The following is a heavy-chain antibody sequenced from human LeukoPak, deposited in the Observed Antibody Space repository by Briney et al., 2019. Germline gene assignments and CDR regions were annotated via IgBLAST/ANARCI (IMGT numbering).Heavy chain of an antibody. J-gene: IGHJ3*02. CDR3: ASETFDI. CDR2: ISSSGSTM. CDR1: GFTLSSYE. V-gene: IGHV3-48*03. Sequence: GGSLRLSCAASGFTLSSYEMNWVRQAPGKGLEWVSYISSSGSTMYYADSVQGQFTISRDNDKNSLYLQMNSLRAEETAVYYCASETFDIWGQGTMVTVSS.